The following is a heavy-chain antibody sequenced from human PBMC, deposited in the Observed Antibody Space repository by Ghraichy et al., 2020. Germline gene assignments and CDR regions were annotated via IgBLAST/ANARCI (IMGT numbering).Heavy chain of an antibody. V-gene: IGHV3-23*01. J-gene: IGHJ6*02. Sequence: GESLNISCAASGFTFSTFAMSWVRQAPGKGLEWVSAISPSGDRKYYADSVKGRFTISRDDSKSTLFLQMNSLRAEDTAIYYCANRGLAAYYYYGMDVWGQGTTLTVSS. D-gene: IGHD2-15*01. CDR3: ANRGLAAYYYYGMDV. CDR1: GFTFSTFA. CDR2: ISPSGDRK.